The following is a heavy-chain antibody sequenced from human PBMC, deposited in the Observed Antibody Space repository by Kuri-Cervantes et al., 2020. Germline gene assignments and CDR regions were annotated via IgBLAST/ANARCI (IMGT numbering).Heavy chain of an antibody. CDR1: GGSISSGSYY. CDR2: NYTSGST. CDR3: ARLVGLSSSWYNWFDP. J-gene: IGHJ5*02. V-gene: IGHV4-61*02. Sequence: SCTVSGGSISSGSYYWSWIRQPAGKGLEWIGRNYTSGSTKYNPSLKSRVTISVDASKNQFSLKLSYVPAADTAVDYCARLVGLSSSWYNWFDPWGQGTLVTVSS. D-gene: IGHD6-13*01.